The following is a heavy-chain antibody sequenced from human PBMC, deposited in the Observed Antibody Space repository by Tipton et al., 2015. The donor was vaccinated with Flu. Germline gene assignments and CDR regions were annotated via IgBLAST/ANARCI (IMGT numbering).Heavy chain of an antibody. D-gene: IGHD3-10*01. Sequence: SLRLSCAASGFTFSGSAMHWVRQASGKGLEWVGRIRSKANSYATAYAASVKGRFTISRDDSKNTAYLQMNSLKTEDTAVYYCTRPYYGSGSYYHRINGYWGQGTLVTVSS. V-gene: IGHV3-73*01. CDR3: TRPYYGSGSYYHRINGY. CDR1: GFTFSGSA. J-gene: IGHJ4*02. CDR2: IRSKANSYAT.